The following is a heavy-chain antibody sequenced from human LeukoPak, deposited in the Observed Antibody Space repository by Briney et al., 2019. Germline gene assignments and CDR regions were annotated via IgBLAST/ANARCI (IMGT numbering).Heavy chain of an antibody. J-gene: IGHJ4*02. CDR2: IIPIFGTA. D-gene: IGHD6-6*01. V-gene: IGHV1-69*13. Sequence: SVNVSCKASGGTFSSYAISWVRQAPGQGLEWMGGIIPIFGTANYAQKFQGRVTITADESTSTAYMELSSPRSEDTAVYYCARDKGISSIAARPLIFWGQGTLVTVSS. CDR3: ARDKGISSIAARPLIF. CDR1: GGTFSSYA.